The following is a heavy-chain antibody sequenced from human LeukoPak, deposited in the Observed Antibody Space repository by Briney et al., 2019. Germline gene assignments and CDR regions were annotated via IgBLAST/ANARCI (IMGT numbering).Heavy chain of an antibody. CDR1: GGSFSGYY. D-gene: IGHD2-21*02. CDR2: IYYSGST. Sequence: SETLSLTCAVYGGSFSGYYWSWIRQPPGKGLEWIGYIYYSGSTNYNPSLKSRVTISVDTSKNQFSLKLSSVTAADTAVYYCARGAYCGGDCYWGLRYYYYYMDVWGKGTTVTVSS. J-gene: IGHJ6*03. V-gene: IGHV4-59*01. CDR3: ARGAYCGGDCYWGLRYYYYYMDV.